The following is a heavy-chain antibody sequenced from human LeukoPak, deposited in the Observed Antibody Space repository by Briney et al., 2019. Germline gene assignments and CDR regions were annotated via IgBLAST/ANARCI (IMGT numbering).Heavy chain of an antibody. J-gene: IGHJ2*01. CDR2: ISAYNGNT. D-gene: IGHD5-12*01. V-gene: IGHV1-18*01. CDR3: ARDLKSTLVAGGWYFDL. CDR1: GGTFSSYA. Sequence: ASVKVSCKASGGTFSSYAISWVRQAPGQGLEWMGWISAYNGNTNYAQKLQGRVTMTTDTSTSTAYMELRSLRSDDTAVYYCARDLKSTLVAGGWYFDLWGRGTLVTVSS.